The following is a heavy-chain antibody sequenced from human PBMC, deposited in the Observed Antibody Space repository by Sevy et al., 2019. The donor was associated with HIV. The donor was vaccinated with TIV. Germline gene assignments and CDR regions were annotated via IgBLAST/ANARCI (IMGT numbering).Heavy chain of an antibody. V-gene: IGHV3-7*01. D-gene: IGHD6-19*01. CDR3: ARPGSGWFEFDS. CDR2: IKQDGSEK. Sequence: GGSLRLSCAGSGFTFSRYWMSWVRRAPGKGLEWVANIKQDGSEKYYVDSVKGRFTISRDNAKNSLYLQMNSLREEDTAVYYCARPGSGWFEFDSWGQGTLVTVSS. CDR1: GFTFSRYW. J-gene: IGHJ4*02.